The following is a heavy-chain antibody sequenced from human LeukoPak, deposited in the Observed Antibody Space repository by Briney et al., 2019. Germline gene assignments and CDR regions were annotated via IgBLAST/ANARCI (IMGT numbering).Heavy chain of an antibody. CDR3: AILGEPKETFDY. CDR1: GGSISSYY. CDR2: IYYSGST. Sequence: SETLSLTCTVSGGSISSYYWSWIRQPPGKGLEWIGYIYYSGSTNYNPSLKSRVTISVDTSKNQFSLKLSSVTAADTAVYYCAILGEPKETFDYWGQGTLVTVSS. J-gene: IGHJ4*02. V-gene: IGHV4-59*08.